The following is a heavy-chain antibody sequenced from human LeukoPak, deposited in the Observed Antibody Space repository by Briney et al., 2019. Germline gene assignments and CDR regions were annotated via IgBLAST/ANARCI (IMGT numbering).Heavy chain of an antibody. CDR2: INSDGIST. Sequence: QPGGSLRLSCAASGFTFSSYWMHWVRQAPGKGLVWVARINSDGISTTYADSVKGRFTISRDNAKNTLYLQMNSLRAEDTAVYYCARDILAARPVDYWGQGTLVTVSS. CDR1: GFTFSSYW. V-gene: IGHV3-74*01. J-gene: IGHJ4*02. CDR3: ARDILAARPVDY. D-gene: IGHD6-6*01.